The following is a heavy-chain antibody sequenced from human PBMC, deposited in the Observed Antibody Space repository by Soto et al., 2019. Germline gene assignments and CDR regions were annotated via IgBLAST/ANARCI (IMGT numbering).Heavy chain of an antibody. CDR2: ISYDGSNK. CDR1: GFTFSSYG. J-gene: IGHJ6*02. V-gene: IGHV3-30*18. Sequence: GGSLRLSCAASGFTFSSYGMHWVRQAPGKGLEWVAVISYDGSNKYYADSVKGRFTISRDNSKNTLYLQMNSLRAEDTAVYYCAKDIVVVVAATLIGGHYGMDVWGQGTTVTVSS. D-gene: IGHD2-15*01. CDR3: AKDIVVVVAATLIGGHYGMDV.